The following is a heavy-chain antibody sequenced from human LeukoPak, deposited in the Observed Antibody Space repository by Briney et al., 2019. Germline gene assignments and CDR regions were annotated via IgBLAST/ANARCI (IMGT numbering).Heavy chain of an antibody. D-gene: IGHD4-17*01. Sequence: ETLSLTCTVSGGSIGTSSYYWGWVRQPPGKGLEWVSSISSSSSYIYYADSVKGRFTISRDSAKNSLYLQMNSPRAEDTAVYYCARANYGDYGARPWARGPLVPVP. J-gene: IGHJ5*02. CDR1: GGSIGTSSYY. V-gene: IGHV3-21*01. CDR2: ISSSSSYI. CDR3: ARANYGDYGARP.